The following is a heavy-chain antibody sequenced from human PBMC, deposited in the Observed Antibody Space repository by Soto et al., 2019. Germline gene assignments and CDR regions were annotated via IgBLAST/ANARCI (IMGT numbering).Heavy chain of an antibody. V-gene: IGHV4-4*02. Sequence: QVRLHESGPGLVKPSGPLSLTCDVSGASIRSINWWVWVRQPPGKGLQWIGEVYHTGTTNYNPSLGSRVTIAVDKSQNHFSLNVTSVTAAETAVYYGARSSGFFAISLRDTWGQGALVTVSS. CDR3: ARSSGFFAISLRDT. D-gene: IGHD2-2*02. J-gene: IGHJ5*01. CDR2: VYHTGTT. CDR1: GASIRSINW.